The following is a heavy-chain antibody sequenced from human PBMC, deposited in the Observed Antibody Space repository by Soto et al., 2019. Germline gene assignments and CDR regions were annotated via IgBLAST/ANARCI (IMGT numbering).Heavy chain of an antibody. CDR3: ARGYDYLWGSFRYYFDY. J-gene: IGHJ4*02. CDR1: GYTFTSYY. Sequence: QVQLVQSGAEVKKPGASLKVSCKASGYTFTSYYMHWVRQAPGQGLEWMGIINRSGGSTSYAQKFQGRVTMTRDTYTSTVYIELSNLGSEDTAVYYCARGYDYLWGSFRYYFDYWGQGTLVTVSS. V-gene: IGHV1-46*03. CDR2: INRSGGST. D-gene: IGHD3-16*02.